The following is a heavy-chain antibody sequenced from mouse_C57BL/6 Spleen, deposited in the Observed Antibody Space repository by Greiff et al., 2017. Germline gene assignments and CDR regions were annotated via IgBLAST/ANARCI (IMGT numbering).Heavy chain of an antibody. CDR2: ISSGGSYT. D-gene: IGHD1-2*01. CDR1: GFTFSSYG. Sequence: DVHLVESGGDLVKPGGSLKLSCAASGFTFSSYGMSWVRQTPDKRLEWVATISSGGSYTYYPDSVKGRFTISRDNAKNTLYLQMSSLKSEDTAMYYCARHHGGDGYFGYWGQGTTLTVSS. J-gene: IGHJ2*01. V-gene: IGHV5-6*01. CDR3: ARHHGGDGYFGY.